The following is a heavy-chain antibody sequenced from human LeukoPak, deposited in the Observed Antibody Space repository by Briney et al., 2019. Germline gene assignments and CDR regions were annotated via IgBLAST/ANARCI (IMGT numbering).Heavy chain of an antibody. D-gene: IGHD3-22*01. Sequence: GSLRLSCAASGFTFSSYAMHWVRQPPGKGLEWIGEIYHSGSTYYNPSLKSRVTISVDTSKNQFSLKLSSVTAADTAVYYCARVATGYDSSGYYSDYYFDYWGQGTLVTVSS. CDR3: ARVATGYDSSGYYSDYYFDY. CDR2: IYHSGST. V-gene: IGHV4-4*02. CDR1: GFTFSSYA. J-gene: IGHJ4*02.